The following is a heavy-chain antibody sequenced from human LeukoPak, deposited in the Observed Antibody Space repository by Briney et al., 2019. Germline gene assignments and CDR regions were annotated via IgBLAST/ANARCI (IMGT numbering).Heavy chain of an antibody. V-gene: IGHV3-43*02. CDR1: GFTFDDYA. CDR2: ISGDGGST. CDR3: ARYPRGRNYGMDV. D-gene: IGHD1-1*01. Sequence: PGGSLRLSCAASGFTFDDYAMHWVRQGPGKGLEWVSLISGDGGSTYYADSVKGRFTISRDNAKNSLYLQMNSLRAEDTAFYYCARYPRGRNYGMDVWGQGTTVTVSS. J-gene: IGHJ6*02.